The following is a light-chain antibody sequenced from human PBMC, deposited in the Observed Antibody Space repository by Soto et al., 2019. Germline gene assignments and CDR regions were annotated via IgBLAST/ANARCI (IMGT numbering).Light chain of an antibody. CDR1: QSISSW. Sequence: DIQMTQSPSTLSASVGDRVTITCRASQSISSWLAWYQQKPGKAPKLLIYKASSLGSGVPSRFSGSGSGTEFTLTISSLQPDDFATYYCQQYNSAFTFGPGTKVDIK. J-gene: IGKJ3*01. CDR2: KAS. V-gene: IGKV1-5*03. CDR3: QQYNSAFT.